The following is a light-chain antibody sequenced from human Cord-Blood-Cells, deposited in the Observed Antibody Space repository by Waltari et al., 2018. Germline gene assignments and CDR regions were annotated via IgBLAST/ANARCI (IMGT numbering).Light chain of an antibody. CDR3: SSYTSSSTLV. V-gene: IGLV2-14*03. CDR1: SRDVGGYNY. J-gene: IGLJ1*01. Sequence: QSALTQPASVSGSPGQSITISCPGTSRDVGGYNYVSWYQQHPGKAPKHMIYDVSNRPSGVSNRFSGSKSGNTASLTISGLQAEDEADYYCSSYTSSSTLVFGTGTKVTVL. CDR2: DVS.